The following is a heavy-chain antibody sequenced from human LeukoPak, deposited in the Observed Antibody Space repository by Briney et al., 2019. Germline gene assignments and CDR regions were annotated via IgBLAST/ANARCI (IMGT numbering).Heavy chain of an antibody. D-gene: IGHD6-19*01. Sequence: PSQTLSLTCTVSGGSISSGDYYWSWIRQPPGQGLEWIAYISHSGGTYYNPSLKSRATISLDTSRNQFSLKLIFVTAADTAVYYCARDSSGWYDHWGQGTLVTVSS. V-gene: IGHV4-30-4*01. CDR1: GGSISSGDYY. CDR2: ISHSGGT. CDR3: ARDSSGWYDH. J-gene: IGHJ5*02.